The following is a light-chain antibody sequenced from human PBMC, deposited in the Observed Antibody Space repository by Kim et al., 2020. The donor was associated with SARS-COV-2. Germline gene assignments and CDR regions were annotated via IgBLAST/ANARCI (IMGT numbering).Light chain of an antibody. CDR2: TTN. J-gene: IGLJ3*02. CDR1: NT. CDR3: TSWDDSLKGVL. Sequence: NTVNWYQQLPGTAPKLLIHTTNERPSGVPDRFSGSRSGTSASLAISGLQSEDEADYYCTSWDDSLKGVLFGGGTQLTVL. V-gene: IGLV1-44*01.